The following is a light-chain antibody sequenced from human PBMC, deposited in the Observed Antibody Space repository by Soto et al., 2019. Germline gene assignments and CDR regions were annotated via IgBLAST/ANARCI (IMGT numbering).Light chain of an antibody. CDR2: FGS. CDR1: QSLLQSNGYNY. J-gene: IGKJ1*01. Sequence: DIVMTQSPLSLPVIPGEPASISCRSSQSLLQSNGYNYLDWYLQKPGQSPQLLIYFGSNRASGVPDRCGGSGSGTDFTLKISRVEADDVGVYYCMPALQTPPTFGQGTKVEIK. CDR3: MPALQTPPT. V-gene: IGKV2-28*01.